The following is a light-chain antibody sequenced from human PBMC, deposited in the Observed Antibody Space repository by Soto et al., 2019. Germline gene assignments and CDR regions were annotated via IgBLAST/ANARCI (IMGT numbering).Light chain of an antibody. Sequence: QSVLTQPASVSGSPGQSITISCTGTSSDVGGYNFVSWYQQFPGKAPKLMIYEVSNRPSGVSNRFSGSTSGSTASLTVSGLQAEDEADDYCSSYRVSSTPVIFGVGTKLTVL. CDR3: SSYRVSSTPVI. CDR1: SSDVGGYNF. J-gene: IGLJ2*01. CDR2: EVS. V-gene: IGLV2-14*01.